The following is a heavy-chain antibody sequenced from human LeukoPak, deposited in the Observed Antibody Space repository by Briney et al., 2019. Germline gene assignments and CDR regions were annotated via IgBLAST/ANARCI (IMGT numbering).Heavy chain of an antibody. D-gene: IGHD2-15*01. Sequence: GGSLRLSCAASGFTVSSNYMSWVRLAPGKGLEWVSVFSSGGTTYYADSVKGRFTISRDNSKNTLYLQMNSLRAEDTAVYFCARSPRYCSGGSCYTFDYWGQGTLVTVSS. V-gene: IGHV3-66*01. J-gene: IGHJ4*02. CDR1: GFTVSSNY. CDR2: FSSGGTT. CDR3: ARSPRYCSGGSCYTFDY.